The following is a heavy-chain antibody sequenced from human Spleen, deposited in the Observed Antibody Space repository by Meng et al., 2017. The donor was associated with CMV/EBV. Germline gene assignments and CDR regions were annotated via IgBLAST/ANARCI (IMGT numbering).Heavy chain of an antibody. D-gene: IGHD1-26*01. Sequence: SVKVSCKASGGTFSSYTISCVRQAPGQGLEWMGRIIPILGIANYAQKFQGRVTITADKSTSTAYMELSSLRSEDTAVYYCARDLGSYYFDYWGQGTLVTVSS. CDR3: ARDLGSYYFDY. CDR2: IIPILGIA. CDR1: GGTFSSYT. V-gene: IGHV1-69*04. J-gene: IGHJ4*02.